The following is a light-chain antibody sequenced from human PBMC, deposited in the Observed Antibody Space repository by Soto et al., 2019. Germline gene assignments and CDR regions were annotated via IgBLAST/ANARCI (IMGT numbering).Light chain of an antibody. Sequence: QSALTQPASVSGSPGQSITISCTGTSSDVGGYKYVSWYQQHPDKAPKLIIFEVSNRPSGISSRFSGSKSGNTASLTLSGPQAEDEADYYCASYTSSSTSVIFGRGTKLTVL. CDR1: SSDVGGYKY. CDR3: ASYTSSSTSVI. V-gene: IGLV2-14*01. CDR2: EVS. J-gene: IGLJ2*01.